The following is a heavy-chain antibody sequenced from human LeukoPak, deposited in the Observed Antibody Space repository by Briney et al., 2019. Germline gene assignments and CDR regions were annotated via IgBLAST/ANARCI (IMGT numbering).Heavy chain of an antibody. Sequence: GGSLRLSCAASGFTFSSYGMHWVRQAPGKGLEWVAVIWYDGSNKYYADSVKGRFTISRDNSKNTLYLQMNSLRAEDTAVYYCARGTYGSGIDYWGQGTLVTVSS. CDR3: ARGTYGSGIDY. CDR2: IWYDGSNK. V-gene: IGHV3-33*01. J-gene: IGHJ4*02. D-gene: IGHD3-10*01. CDR1: GFTFSSYG.